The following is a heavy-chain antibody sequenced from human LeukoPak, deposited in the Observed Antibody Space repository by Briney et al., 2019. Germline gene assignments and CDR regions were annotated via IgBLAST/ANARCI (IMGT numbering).Heavy chain of an antibody. V-gene: IGHV4-59*01. CDR1: SGSISSYY. CDR2: IYYTGKT. CDR3: ARSAVAGTNWFDP. Sequence: SETLSLTCTVSSGSISSYYWTWIRQPPGKGLEWVGYIYYTGKTNYNPSLKSRVTISVDTSKTQFSLKLNSVTAADTAVYYCARSAVAGTNWFDPWGQGTLVTVSS. D-gene: IGHD6-19*01. J-gene: IGHJ5*02.